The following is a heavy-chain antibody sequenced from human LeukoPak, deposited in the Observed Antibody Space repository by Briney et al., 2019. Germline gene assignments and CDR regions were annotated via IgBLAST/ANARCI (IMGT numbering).Heavy chain of an antibody. CDR3: AKDIRSYYYDSSGYDY. D-gene: IGHD3-22*01. Sequence: PGRSLRLSCAASGFTFDDYAMHWVRQAPGKVLEWVSGISWNSGSIGYADSVKGRFTISRDNAKNSLYLQMNSLRAEDTALYYCAKDIRSYYYDSSGYDYWGQGTLVTVSS. J-gene: IGHJ4*02. V-gene: IGHV3-9*01. CDR1: GFTFDDYA. CDR2: ISWNSGSI.